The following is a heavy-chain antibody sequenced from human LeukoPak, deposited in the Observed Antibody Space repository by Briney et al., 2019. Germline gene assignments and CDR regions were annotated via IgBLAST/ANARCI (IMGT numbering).Heavy chain of an antibody. V-gene: IGHV4-59*01. D-gene: IGHD2-21*01. CDR2: IYSSGST. CDR1: GGSISSYY. CDR3: ARGFAVAHYYYYYMDV. Sequence: SETLSLTCTVTGGSISSYYWSWIRQPPGKGLEWIGYIYSSGSTNYNPSLKSRVTISVDTSKNQFSLNVTSVTAADTAVYYCARGFAVAHYYYYYMDVWGKGTTVTVSS. J-gene: IGHJ6*03.